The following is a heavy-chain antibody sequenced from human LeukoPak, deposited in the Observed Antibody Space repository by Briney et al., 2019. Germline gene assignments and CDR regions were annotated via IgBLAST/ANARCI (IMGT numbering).Heavy chain of an antibody. V-gene: IGHV3-7*03. D-gene: IGHD3-3*01. CDR3: AKDRTRQAY. CDR1: GFTFGNYW. Sequence: PGGSLRLSCAASGFTFGNYWMSWVRQTPGKGLEWVANIKEDGSDKYYVDSLKGRFTISRDNAKNSLYLHMNSLRAEDTAVYYCAKDRTRQAYWGQGTLVTVSS. J-gene: IGHJ4*02. CDR2: IKEDGSDK.